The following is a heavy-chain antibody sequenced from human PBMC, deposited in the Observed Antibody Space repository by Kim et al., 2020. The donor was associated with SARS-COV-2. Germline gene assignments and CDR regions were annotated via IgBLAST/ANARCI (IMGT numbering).Heavy chain of an antibody. D-gene: IGHD3-3*01. J-gene: IGHJ6*03. CDR2: ISSSSSTI. Sequence: GGSLRLSCAASGFTFSSYSMNWVRQAPGKGLEWVSYISSSSSTIYYADSVKGRFTISRDNAKNSLYLQMNSLRDEDTAVYYCARDNFLLESYYYYMDVWGKGTTVTVSS. V-gene: IGHV3-48*02. CDR1: GFTFSSYS. CDR3: ARDNFLLESYYYYMDV.